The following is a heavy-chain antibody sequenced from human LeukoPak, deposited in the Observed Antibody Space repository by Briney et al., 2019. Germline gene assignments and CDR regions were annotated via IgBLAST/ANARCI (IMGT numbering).Heavy chain of an antibody. J-gene: IGHJ3*02. D-gene: IGHD1-26*01. CDR2: IYYSGST. V-gene: IGHV4-59*01. Sequence: PSETLSLTCTVSGGSISSYYWSWIRQPPGKGLEWIGYIYYSGSTNYNPSLKSRVTISVDTSKNQFSLKLSSVTAADTAVYYCAGEWEPDAFDIWGQGTMVTVSS. CDR3: AGEWEPDAFDI. CDR1: GGSISSYY.